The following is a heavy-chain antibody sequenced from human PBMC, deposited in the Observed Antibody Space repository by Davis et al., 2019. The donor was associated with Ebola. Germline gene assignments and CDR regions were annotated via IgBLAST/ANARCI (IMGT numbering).Heavy chain of an antibody. CDR3: ARDTWYSGDDNGGD. CDR2: IRYDGSYS. D-gene: IGHD1-26*01. J-gene: IGHJ4*02. Sequence: PGGSLRLSCAASGFSFSTYGMHWVRLAPGRGLEWVAFIRYDGSYSYYAESVKGRFTISRDNSKNTLYLHMNSLRAEDTAVYYCARDTWYSGDDNGGDWGQGTLVTVSS. V-gene: IGHV3-30*02. CDR1: GFSFSTYG.